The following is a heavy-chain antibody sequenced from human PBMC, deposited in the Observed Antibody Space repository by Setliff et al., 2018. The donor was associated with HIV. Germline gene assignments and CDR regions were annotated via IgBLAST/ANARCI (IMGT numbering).Heavy chain of an antibody. Sequence: PGGSLRLSCAASGFTFSSYWMTWVRQAPGKGLEWVASISGGGKSIYYADSVKGRFTISRDNADRSLYLQMNSLRAEDTAVYYCVKDEEYIGVVSATMNMPGYYHYYYMDVWGKGSTVTVSS. J-gene: IGHJ6*03. V-gene: IGHV3-21*01. CDR1: GFTFSSYW. CDR2: ISGGGKSI. D-gene: IGHD2-2*01. CDR3: VKDEEYIGVVSATMNMPGYYHYYYMDV.